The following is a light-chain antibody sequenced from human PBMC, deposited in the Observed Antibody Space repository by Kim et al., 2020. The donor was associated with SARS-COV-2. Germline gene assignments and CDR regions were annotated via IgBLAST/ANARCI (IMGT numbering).Light chain of an antibody. CDR3: QSYDSSNHVV. Sequence: FMLTQPHSVSESPGKTVTISCTRSSGSIASNYVQWYQQRPGSAPTTVIYEDNQRLSGVPDRFSGSIDSSSNSASLTISGLKTEDEADYFCQSYDSSNHVVFGGGTQLTVL. V-gene: IGLV6-57*04. CDR2: EDN. CDR1: SGSIASNY. J-gene: IGLJ2*01.